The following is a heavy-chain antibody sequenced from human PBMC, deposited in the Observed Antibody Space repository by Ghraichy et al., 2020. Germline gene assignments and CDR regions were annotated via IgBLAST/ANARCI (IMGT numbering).Heavy chain of an antibody. V-gene: IGHV3-23*01. J-gene: IGHJ5*02. Sequence: GGSLRLSCAASGFTFSSYAMSWVRQPPGQGLQWVSTISANPPRTDYADPVKGRFTISRDNSKNTLYLQMNSLRAEDTAVYFCARDGGLRYPANFVASWGQGALVTVSS. CDR1: GFTFSSYA. CDR3: ARDGGLRYPANFVAS. D-gene: IGHD3-9*01. CDR2: ISANPPRT.